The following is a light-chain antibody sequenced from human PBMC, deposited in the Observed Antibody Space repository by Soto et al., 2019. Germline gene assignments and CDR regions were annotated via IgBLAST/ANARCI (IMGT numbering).Light chain of an antibody. V-gene: IGKV3-20*01. CDR3: QQYGSSPIT. J-gene: IGKJ5*01. CDR1: QPVNNY. CDR2: EAS. Sequence: IVMTQSPATLSVSPGDRATLSCRSSQPVNNYLAWYQQRPGQAPRLLIYEASSRATGIPDRFSGSGSGTDFTLTISRLEPEDFAVYYCQQYGSSPITFGQGTRLEIK.